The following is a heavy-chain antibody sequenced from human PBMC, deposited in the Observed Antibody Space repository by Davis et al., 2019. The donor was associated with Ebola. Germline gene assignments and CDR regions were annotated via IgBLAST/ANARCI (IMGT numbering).Heavy chain of an antibody. D-gene: IGHD5-18*01. V-gene: IGHV4-34*01. CDR2: INHSGST. CDR1: GGSFSGYY. Sequence: SETLSLTCAVYGGSFSGYYWSWIRQPTGKGLEWIGEINHSGSTNYNPSLKSRVTISVDTSKNQFSLKLSSVTAADTAVYYCARGRRYSYGPPRYWGQGTLVTVSS. CDR3: ARGRRYSYGPPRY. J-gene: IGHJ4*02.